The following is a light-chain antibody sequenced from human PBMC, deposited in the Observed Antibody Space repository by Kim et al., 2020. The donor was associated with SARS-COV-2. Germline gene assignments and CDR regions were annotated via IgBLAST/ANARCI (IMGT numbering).Light chain of an antibody. CDR2: GAS. CDR3: QQYGQ. CDR1: QSVSSSY. J-gene: IGKJ1*01. V-gene: IGKV3-20*01. Sequence: TLSLSPGERATLSCRASQSVSSSYLAWYQQKPGQAPRLLIYGASSRATGIPDRFSGSGSGTDFTLTISRLEPEDFAVYYCQQYGQFGQGTKVDIK.